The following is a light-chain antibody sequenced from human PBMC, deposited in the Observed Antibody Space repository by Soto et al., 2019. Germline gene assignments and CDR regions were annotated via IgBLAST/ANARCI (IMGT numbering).Light chain of an antibody. CDR2: TAS. CDR1: QAIRNE. CDR3: LHYNSYSQA. J-gene: IGKJ1*01. V-gene: IGKV1-17*01. Sequence: DIHMPLSLSPLCRCIRDRVTHSCQASQAIRNELGWYQQKPGKAPKRLIYTASTLRSGVPSRFSGSGSGTEFTLTISSLQPEDFATYYCLHYNSYSQAFGQGTKVDIK.